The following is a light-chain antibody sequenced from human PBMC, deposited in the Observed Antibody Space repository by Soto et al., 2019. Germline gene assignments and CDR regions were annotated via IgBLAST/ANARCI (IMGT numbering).Light chain of an antibody. J-gene: IGLJ1*01. CDR1: SSDVGGYNY. Sequence: QSALTQPASVSGSPGQSITISCTGTSSDVGGYNYVSWYQQHPGKAPKLIIFEVSYRPSGISNRFSASKSGDTASLTISGLQADDEADYYCCSYTDSRTHIFGRGTKGTVL. V-gene: IGLV2-14*01. CDR3: CSYTDSRTHI. CDR2: EVS.